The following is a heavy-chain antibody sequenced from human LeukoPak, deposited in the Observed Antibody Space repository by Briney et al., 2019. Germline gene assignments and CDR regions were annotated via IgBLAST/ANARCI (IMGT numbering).Heavy chain of an antibody. V-gene: IGHV7-4-1*02. CDR2: INTNTGNP. CDR3: ARVNPVVEWQESDY. J-gene: IGHJ4*02. CDR1: GYTFTSYA. Sequence: ASVKVSCKASGYTFTSYAMNWVRQAPGQGLEWMGWINTNTGNPTYAQGFTGRFVFSLDTSVSTAYLQISSLKAEDTAVYYCARVNPVVEWQESDYWGQGTLVTVSS. D-gene: IGHD3-22*01.